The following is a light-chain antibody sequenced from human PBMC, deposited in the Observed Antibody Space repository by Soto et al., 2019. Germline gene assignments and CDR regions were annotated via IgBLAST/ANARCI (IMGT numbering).Light chain of an antibody. J-gene: IGKJ2*01. CDR3: QQYDTYYS. CDR1: QSVSNW. CDR2: DVS. V-gene: IGKV1-5*01. Sequence: DIQMTQSPSTLSASVGDRVTITCRASQSVSNWLAWYQQKPGKAPTLLIYDVSRLETGVPSRFSGSGSGTEFTLTINSMQPEDFATYFCQQYDTYYSFGKGTKVAIK.